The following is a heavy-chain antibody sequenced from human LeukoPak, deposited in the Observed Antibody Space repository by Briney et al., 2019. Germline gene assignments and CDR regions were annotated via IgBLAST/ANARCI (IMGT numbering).Heavy chain of an antibody. CDR1: GFTFSSYW. J-gene: IGHJ3*02. CDR3: ARDLALHSGRDAGAFDI. Sequence: GGSLRLSCAASGFTFSSYWMHWVRQAPGKGLVWVSRINSDGSSTRYADSVKGRFTISRDNAKNTLYLQMNSLRAEDTAVYYCARDLALHSGRDAGAFDIWGQGTMVTVSS. D-gene: IGHD1-26*01. V-gene: IGHV3-74*01. CDR2: INSDGSST.